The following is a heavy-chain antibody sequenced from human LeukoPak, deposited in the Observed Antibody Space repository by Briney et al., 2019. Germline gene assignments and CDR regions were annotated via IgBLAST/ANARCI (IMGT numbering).Heavy chain of an antibody. Sequence: ETLSLTCTVSGGSISSSSYYWGWIRQPPGKGLECVSVIDNGGKTYYADSVKGRFTISRDNSKNTVYLQMNSLRAEDTAVYYCAGDKTTSGYYEFDYWGQGTLVTVSS. CDR3: AGDKTTSGYYEFDY. D-gene: IGHD3-22*01. V-gene: IGHV3-53*01. CDR2: IDNGGKT. CDR1: GGSISSSSYY. J-gene: IGHJ4*02.